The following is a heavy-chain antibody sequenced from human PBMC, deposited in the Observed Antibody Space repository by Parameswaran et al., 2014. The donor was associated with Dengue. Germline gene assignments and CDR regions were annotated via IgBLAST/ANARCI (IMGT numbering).Heavy chain of an antibody. CDR2: ISGSGGST. J-gene: IGHJ4*02. Sequence: VRQAPGKGLEWVSAISGSGGSTYYADSVKGRFTISRDNSKNTLYLQMNSLRAEDTAVYYCAKEVRGVTPLFDYWGQGTLVTVSS. D-gene: IGHD3-10*01. CDR3: AKEVRGVTPLFDY. V-gene: IGHV3-23*01.